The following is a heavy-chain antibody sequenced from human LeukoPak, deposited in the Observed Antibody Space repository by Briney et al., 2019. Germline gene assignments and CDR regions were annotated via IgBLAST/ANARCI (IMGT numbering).Heavy chain of an antibody. CDR3: ARVDYDSSGYYYLGY. V-gene: IGHV3-48*01. J-gene: IGHJ4*02. D-gene: IGHD3-22*01. Sequence: GGSLRLSCAASGFTFSSYSMNWVRQAPGKGLEWVSYISSSSSAIYYADSVKGRFTISRDNAKNSLYLQMNSLRAEDTAVCYCARVDYDSSGYYYLGYWGQGTLVTVSS. CDR2: ISSSSSAI. CDR1: GFTFSSYS.